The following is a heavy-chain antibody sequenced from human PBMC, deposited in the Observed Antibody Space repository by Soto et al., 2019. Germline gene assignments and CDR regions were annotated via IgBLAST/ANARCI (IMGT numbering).Heavy chain of an antibody. J-gene: IGHJ3*02. Sequence: EVQLLESGGGLVQSGGSLRLSCAASGFTFSSYAMTWVRQAPGKGLEWVSAISGSGITTYYADSVKGRFTISRDNSKNTLYLQMNSPRAEDTAVYYCAKDRGYSYGYDAFDIWGQGTMVTVSS. CDR2: ISGSGITT. CDR1: GFTFSSYA. CDR3: AKDRGYSYGYDAFDI. V-gene: IGHV3-23*01. D-gene: IGHD5-18*01.